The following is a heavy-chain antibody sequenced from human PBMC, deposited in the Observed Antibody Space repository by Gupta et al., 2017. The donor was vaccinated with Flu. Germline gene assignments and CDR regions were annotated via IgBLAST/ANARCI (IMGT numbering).Heavy chain of an antibody. D-gene: IGHD1-20*01. CDR3: ARGTWYKWDY. Sequence: QEQLQQWGARLLKPSETLSLTCAVYGVSFSDNYWSWTRQPPGKGLEWIGEINHSGSTKYNPSLKSRVTMSVDTSKSQFSLNLSSVTVADTAVYYCARGTWYKWDYWGQGSLVTVSS. J-gene: IGHJ4*02. CDR2: INHSGST. V-gene: IGHV4-34*01. CDR1: GVSFSDNY.